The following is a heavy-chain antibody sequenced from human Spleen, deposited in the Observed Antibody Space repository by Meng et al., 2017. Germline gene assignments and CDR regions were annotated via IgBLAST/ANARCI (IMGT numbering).Heavy chain of an antibody. D-gene: IGHD4-11*01. Sequence: QVQLQQGGAGLLKPSETLSLTCVVSGGSFSDYYWSWIRQPPGKGLEWIGEINHSGSTNYNPSLESRATISVDTSQNNLSLKLGSVTAADSAVYYCARGPTTMAHDFDYWGQGTLVTVSS. V-gene: IGHV4-34*01. CDR1: GGSFSDYY. CDR3: ARGPTTMAHDFDY. J-gene: IGHJ4*02. CDR2: INHSGST.